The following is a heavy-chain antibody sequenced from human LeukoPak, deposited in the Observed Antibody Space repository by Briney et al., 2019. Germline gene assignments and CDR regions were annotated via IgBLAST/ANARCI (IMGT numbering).Heavy chain of an antibody. J-gene: IGHJ6*02. CDR2: ISYDGSNK. Sequence: GGSLRLSCAASGFTFSSYAMHWVRQAPGKGLEWVAVISYDGSNKYYADSVKGRFTISRDNSKNTLYLQMNSLRAEDTAVYYCARERESSGWLPKPRRYYYGMDVWGQGTTVTVSS. D-gene: IGHD6-19*01. CDR3: ARERESSGWLPKPRRYYYGMDV. V-gene: IGHV3-30-3*01. CDR1: GFTFSSYA.